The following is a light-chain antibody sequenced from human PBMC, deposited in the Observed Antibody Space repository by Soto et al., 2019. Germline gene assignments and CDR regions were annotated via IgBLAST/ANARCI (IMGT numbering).Light chain of an antibody. CDR1: SSNIGSNT. CDR3: AAWDDSLNGWV. CDR2: SND. J-gene: IGLJ3*02. V-gene: IGLV1-44*01. Sequence: QSALTQAPSASGTPGQRVTISCSGSSSNIGSNTVSWYQQVPGTAPKLLIDSNDQRPSGVPDRFSGSKSGTSASLAIGGLQSEDEADYYCAAWDDSLNGWVFGGGTKLTVL.